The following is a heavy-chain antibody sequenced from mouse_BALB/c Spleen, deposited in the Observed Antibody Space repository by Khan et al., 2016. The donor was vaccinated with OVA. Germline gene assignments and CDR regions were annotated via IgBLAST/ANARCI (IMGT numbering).Heavy chain of an antibody. Sequence: QVQLQQSGAELARPGASVKMSCKTSGYTFTSYTMHWVRQRPGQAPEWIGHINPSNNYTNYNQNFKDKATLIVDKSSTTAYMQLSSLTSEDSAVYYCVRGGAYHRSDGCFAYWGQGTLVTVSA. J-gene: IGHJ3*01. CDR3: VRGGAYHRSDGCFAY. CDR1: GYTFTSYT. CDR2: INPSNNYT. V-gene: IGHV1-4*01. D-gene: IGHD2-14*01.